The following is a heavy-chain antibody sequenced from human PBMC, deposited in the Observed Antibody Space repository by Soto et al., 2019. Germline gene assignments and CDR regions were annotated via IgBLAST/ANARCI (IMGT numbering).Heavy chain of an antibody. D-gene: IGHD3-10*01. J-gene: IGHJ4*02. CDR1: GYTFTSYG. CDR2: ISAYNGNT. V-gene: IGHV1-18*01. Sequence: ASVKVSCKASGYTFTSYGISWVRQAPGQGLEWMGWISAYNGNTNYAQKLQGRVTMTTDTSTSTVYMELSSLRSEDTAVYYCARDPAGNAGGYFDYWGQGTLVTVSS. CDR3: ARDPAGNAGGYFDY.